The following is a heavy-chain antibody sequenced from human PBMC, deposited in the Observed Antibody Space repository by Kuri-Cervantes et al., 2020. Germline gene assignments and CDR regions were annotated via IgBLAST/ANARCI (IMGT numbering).Heavy chain of an antibody. CDR1: GGSISGYY. V-gene: IGHV4-59*01. CDR2: IYYSGST. Sequence: ESLKISCSVSGGSISGYYWNWIRQPPGKGLEWIGYIYYSGSTNYNPSLKSRVTISVDTSKNQFSLKLSSVTAADTAVYYCARHRSDYYYYGMDVWGQGTTVTVSS. CDR3: ARHRSDYYYYGMDV. J-gene: IGHJ6*02.